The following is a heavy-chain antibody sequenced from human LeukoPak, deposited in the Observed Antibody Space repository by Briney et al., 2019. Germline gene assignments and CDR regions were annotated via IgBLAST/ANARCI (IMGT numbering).Heavy chain of an antibody. J-gene: IGHJ5*02. V-gene: IGHV3-33*08. Sequence: GGSLRLSCAASGFTFSSYGMHWVRQAPGKGLEWVAVIWYDASNKYYADSVKGRFTISRDNSKNTLYLHMNSLRDDDTAVYYCVRGVGVSRFNYLDPWGQGTLVIVSS. D-gene: IGHD1-7*01. CDR3: VRGVGVSRFNYLDP. CDR1: GFTFSSYG. CDR2: IWYDASNK.